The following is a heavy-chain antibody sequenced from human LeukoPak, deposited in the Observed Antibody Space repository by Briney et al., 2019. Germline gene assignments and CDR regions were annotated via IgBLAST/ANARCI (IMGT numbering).Heavy chain of an antibody. J-gene: IGHJ6*03. D-gene: IGHD3-9*01. CDR3: ARVYYDILDYMDV. CDR2: IKQDGSEK. Sequence: GGSLRLSCAASGFTFSSYWMSWVRQAPGKGLEWVANIKQDGSEKYCVDSVKGRFTISRDNAKNSLYLQMNSLRAEDTAVYYCARVYYDILDYMDVWGKGTTVTVSS. V-gene: IGHV3-7*01. CDR1: GFTFSSYW.